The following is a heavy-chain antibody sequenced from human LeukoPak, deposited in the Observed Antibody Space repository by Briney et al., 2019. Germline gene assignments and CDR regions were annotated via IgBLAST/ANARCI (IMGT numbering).Heavy chain of an antibody. D-gene: IGHD6-6*01. CDR2: ISYDGSNK. V-gene: IGHV3-30-3*01. CDR3: ARYSSSST. J-gene: IGHJ1*01. Sequence: PGRSLRLSCAASGFTFSSYAMHWVRQAPGKGLEWVAVISYDGSNKYYADSVKGRCTISRDNSKNTLYLQMNSLRAEDTAVYYCARYSSSSTWGQGTLVTVSS. CDR1: GFTFSSYA.